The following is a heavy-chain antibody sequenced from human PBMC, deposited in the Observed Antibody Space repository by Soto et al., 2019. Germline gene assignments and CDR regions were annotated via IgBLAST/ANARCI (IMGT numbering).Heavy chain of an antibody. J-gene: IGHJ5*02. CDR3: ARHAAAPGIDLWFDP. CDR2: IFYAGNT. D-gene: IGHD6-13*01. CDR1: GGSISSSRSY. Sequence: QLQLQESGPGLVKPSETLSLTCNVSGGSISSSRSYWAWFRQPPGKELEWIANIFYAGNTYYNPSLKSLVTVSVDTSKNQFSLKLDSVTAADTAVYYCARHAAAPGIDLWFDPWGQGTLVTVSS. V-gene: IGHV4-39*01.